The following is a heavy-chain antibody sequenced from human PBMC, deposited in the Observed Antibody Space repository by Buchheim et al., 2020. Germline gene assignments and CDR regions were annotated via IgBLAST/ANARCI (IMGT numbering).Heavy chain of an antibody. J-gene: IGHJ4*02. CDR1: GGSISSSSYY. V-gene: IGHV4-39*01. CDR2: IYYTGST. CDR3: VRPANWNYALHFDY. Sequence: QLHLQESGPGLVKPSETLSLTCTVSGGSISSSSYYWGWIRQPPGKGLEWIGSIYYTGSTYYNPSLKSRLTISVDTSRNQFSLKLTSVTAADTAVYFCVRPANWNYALHFDYWGRGTL. D-gene: IGHD1-7*01.